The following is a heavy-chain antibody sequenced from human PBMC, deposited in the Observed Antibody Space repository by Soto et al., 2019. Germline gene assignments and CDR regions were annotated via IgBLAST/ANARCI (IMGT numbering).Heavy chain of an antibody. J-gene: IGHJ3*01. CDR1: GYTFTTNF. Sequence: VQLVQSGAEVKKPGASVKISCKASGYTFTTNFIHWIRQAPGQGLEWVGIISPGGGTTVYAQKFQGRVPMTRDTSTSRVYMALRNLRSEDPAVFYCARAHYDSDAFDFWGQGTMVIVSS. D-gene: IGHD3-22*01. CDR3: ARAHYDSDAFDF. V-gene: IGHV1-46*03. CDR2: ISPGGGTT.